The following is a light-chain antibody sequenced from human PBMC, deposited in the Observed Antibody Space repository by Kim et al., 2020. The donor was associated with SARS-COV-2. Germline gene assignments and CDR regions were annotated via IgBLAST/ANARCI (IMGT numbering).Light chain of an antibody. Sequence: GRAITIACTGTSSGIGAFNYGSWFQQHPGKAPKLMIYDVSERPSGIANRFSGSTSGNTASLTISGLQAEDEADYYCSSYTTANTRVFGTGTKVTVL. CDR3: SSYTTANTRV. CDR1: SSGIGAFNY. V-gene: IGLV2-14*03. CDR2: DVS. J-gene: IGLJ1*01.